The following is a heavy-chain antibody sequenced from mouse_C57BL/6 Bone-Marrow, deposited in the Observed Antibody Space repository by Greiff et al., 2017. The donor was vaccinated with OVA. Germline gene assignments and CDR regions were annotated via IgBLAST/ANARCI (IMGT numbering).Heavy chain of an antibody. D-gene: IGHD1-1*01. Sequence: VQGVESGPGLVAPSQSLSITCTVSGFSLTSYAISWVRQPPGKGLEWLGVLWTGGGTNYNSALQSRLSLSKDNSKSQVVLKMNRLQTDDTARYYCARNSPYYYGSRDYFDYWGQGTTLTVSS. V-gene: IGHV2-9-1*01. CDR3: ARNSPYYYGSRDYFDY. CDR1: GFSLTSYA. J-gene: IGHJ2*01. CDR2: LWTGGGT.